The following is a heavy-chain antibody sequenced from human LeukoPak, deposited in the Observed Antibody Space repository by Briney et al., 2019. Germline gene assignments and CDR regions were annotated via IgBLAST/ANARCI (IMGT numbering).Heavy chain of an antibody. CDR1: GFTFSDYW. J-gene: IGHJ4*02. Sequence: GGSLRLSCEASGFTFSDYWMAWARQAPGKGLEWVANINPDGSDTYYVDSVKGRFTITRDNAKKSLFLQLNSLRDEETAVYHCVRWGVEAGMPDWGQGTLVTVSS. CDR3: VRWGVEAGMPD. CDR2: INPDGSDT. D-gene: IGHD2-2*01. V-gene: IGHV3-7*01.